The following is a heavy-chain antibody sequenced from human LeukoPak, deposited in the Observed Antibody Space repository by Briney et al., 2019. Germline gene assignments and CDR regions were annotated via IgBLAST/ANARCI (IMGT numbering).Heavy chain of an antibody. D-gene: IGHD1-1*01. CDR1: GYTFTGYY. V-gene: IGHV1-2*02. CDR3: ARDRVTDWNPSNWFDP. Sequence: ASVKVSCKASGYTFTGYYMHWARQAPGQGLQWMGWINPNSGGTNYAQKFQGRVTMTRDTSISTAYMELSRLRSDDTAVYYCARDRVTDWNPSNWFDPWGQGTLVTASS. J-gene: IGHJ5*02. CDR2: INPNSGGT.